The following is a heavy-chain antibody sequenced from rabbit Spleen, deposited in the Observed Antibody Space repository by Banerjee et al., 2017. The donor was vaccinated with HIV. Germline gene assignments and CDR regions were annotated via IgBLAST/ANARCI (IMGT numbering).Heavy chain of an antibody. CDR2: IDTNDGDT. Sequence: LEESGGGLVKPGGTLTLTCTVSGFSFSSNWICWVRQAPGKGLEWIACIDTNDGDTDYANWPKGRFTISRTSSTTVTLQMTSLTAADTATYFCARDLASVVGWNFCLWGPSTLVTVS. CDR1: GFSFSSNW. J-gene: IGHJ4*01. V-gene: IGHV1S45*01. D-gene: IGHD3-1*01. CDR3: ARDLASVVGWNFCL.